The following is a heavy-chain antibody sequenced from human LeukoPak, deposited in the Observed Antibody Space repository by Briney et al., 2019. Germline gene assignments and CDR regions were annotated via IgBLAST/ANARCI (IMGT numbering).Heavy chain of an antibody. CDR2: IRYDGGKK. J-gene: IGHJ4*02. CDR3: AKTGSWGSSNYYFDY. Sequence: GGSLRLSCAASGFTFSSYGMHWVRQAPGKEREWVAFIRYDGGKKYYADSVKGRFTISRDNSKNTLYLQMNSLRAEDTALYYCAKTGSWGSSNYYFDYWGQETLVTVSS. V-gene: IGHV3-30*02. D-gene: IGHD2-15*01. CDR1: GFTFSSYG.